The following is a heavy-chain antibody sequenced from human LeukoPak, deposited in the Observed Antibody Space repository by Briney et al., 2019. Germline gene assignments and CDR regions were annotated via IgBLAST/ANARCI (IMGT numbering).Heavy chain of an antibody. J-gene: IGHJ3*02. V-gene: IGHV3-23*01. CDR3: AKVRGGYAFDI. CDR2: ISSSGIST. Sequence: ETLSLTCTVSGGSISSSGCYWGWIRQPPGKGLEWVSAISSSGISTYYADSVKGRFTISRDNSKNTLYLQMSSLRAGDTAVVYCAKVRGGYAFDIWGQGTMVTVSS. D-gene: IGHD3-16*01. CDR1: GGSISSSGCY.